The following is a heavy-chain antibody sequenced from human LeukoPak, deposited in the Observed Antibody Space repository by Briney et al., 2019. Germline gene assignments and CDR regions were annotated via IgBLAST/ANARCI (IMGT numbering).Heavy chain of an antibody. J-gene: IGHJ1*01. V-gene: IGHV7-4-1*02. CDR2: INTNTGNP. D-gene: IGHD1-7*01. CDR3: ARDYTLTLGTTTYFQH. CDR1: GYTFTSYG. Sequence: ASVKVSCKASGYTFTSYGISWVRQAPGQGLELMGWINTNTGNPTYAQGFTRRFVFSLDTSVSTAYLQISSLKAEDTAVYYCARDYTLTLGTTTYFQHWGQGTLVTVSS.